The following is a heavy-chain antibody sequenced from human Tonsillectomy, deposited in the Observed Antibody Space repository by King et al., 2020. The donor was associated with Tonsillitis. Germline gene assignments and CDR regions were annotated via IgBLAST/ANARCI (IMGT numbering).Heavy chain of an antibody. CDR2: IYHSGST. J-gene: IGHJ6*03. Sequence: LQLQESGPGLVKPSGTLSLTCAVSGGSISSSNWWSWVRQPPGKGLEWIGEIYHSGSTNYNPSLKSRVTISVDKSKNQFSLKLSSVTAADTAVYYCARVGSGSDYYYYYMDVWGKGTTVTVSS. CDR1: GGSISSSNW. CDR3: ARVGSGSDYYYYYMDV. D-gene: IGHD3-10*01. V-gene: IGHV4-4*02.